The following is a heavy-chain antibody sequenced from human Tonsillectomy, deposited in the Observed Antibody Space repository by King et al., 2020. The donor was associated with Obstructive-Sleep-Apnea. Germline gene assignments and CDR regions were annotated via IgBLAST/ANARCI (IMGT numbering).Heavy chain of an antibody. CDR2: IYYSGST. V-gene: IGHV4-30-4*07. Sequence: VQLQESGPGLVKPSQTLSLTCAVSVGSISSGGYSWSWIRQPPGKGLEWIGDIYYSGSTYYNPSLKSRVTISVDTSKNQFSLKLSSVTAADTAVYYCASSSETNYYYNYGMDVWGQGTTVTVSS. CDR1: VGSISSGGYS. CDR3: ASSSETNYYYNYGMDV. J-gene: IGHJ6*02. D-gene: IGHD6-6*01.